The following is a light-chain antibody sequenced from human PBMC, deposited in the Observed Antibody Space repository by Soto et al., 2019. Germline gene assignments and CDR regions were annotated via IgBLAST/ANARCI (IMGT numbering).Light chain of an antibody. CDR1: SSDIGGYNY. CDR2: EVS. J-gene: IGLJ3*02. Sequence: QSVLTQPASVSGSPGQSITISCTGTSSDIGGYNYVSWYQQHPGKVPKLIIYEVSNRPSGVSNRFSGSKSGNTASLTIFGLQTEDEADYYCSSYTSSSTEVFGGGTKLTVL. CDR3: SSYTSSSTEV. V-gene: IGLV2-14*01.